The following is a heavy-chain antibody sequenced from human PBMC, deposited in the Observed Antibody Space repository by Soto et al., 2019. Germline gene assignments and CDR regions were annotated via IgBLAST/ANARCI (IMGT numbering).Heavy chain of an antibody. CDR1: GGSISSGDYY. D-gene: IGHD3-10*01. CDR2: IYYSGST. V-gene: IGHV4-30-4*01. CDR3: ARSSSMVRGVIRT. Sequence: SETLSLTCTVSGGSISSGDYYWSWIRQPPGKGLEWIGYIYYSGSTYYNPSLKSRVTISVDTSKNQFSLKLSSVTAADTAVYYCARSSSMVRGVIRTWGQGTLVTVSS. J-gene: IGHJ4*02.